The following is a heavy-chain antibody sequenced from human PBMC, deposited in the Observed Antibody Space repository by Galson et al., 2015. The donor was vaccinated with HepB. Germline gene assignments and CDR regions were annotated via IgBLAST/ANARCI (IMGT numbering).Heavy chain of an antibody. J-gene: IGHJ4*02. V-gene: IGHV1-18*01. CDR2: INIYSGST. Sequence: SVKVSCKASGYTFTTYGISWVRLVPGQGLEWMGRINIYSGSTNYAQKFQDRVTMTADTSTSTAYLELGSLRFDDTAVYYCARGGLAAIGGPSFDSWGQGTLVTVSS. CDR1: GYTFTTYG. D-gene: IGHD5-24*01. CDR3: ARGGLAAIGGPSFDS.